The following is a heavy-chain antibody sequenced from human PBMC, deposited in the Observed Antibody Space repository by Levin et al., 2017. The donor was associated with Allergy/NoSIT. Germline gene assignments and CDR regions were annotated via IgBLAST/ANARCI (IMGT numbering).Heavy chain of an antibody. J-gene: IGHJ4*02. Sequence: GGSLRLSCAASGFTFDDYAMHWVRQAPGKGLEWVSGISWNSGSIGYADSVKGRFTISRDNAKNSLYLQMNSLRAEDTALYYCAKDKIAADLYYFDYWGQGTLVTVSS. CDR2: ISWNSGSI. CDR1: GFTFDDYA. D-gene: IGHD6-13*01. V-gene: IGHV3-9*01. CDR3: AKDKIAADLYYFDY.